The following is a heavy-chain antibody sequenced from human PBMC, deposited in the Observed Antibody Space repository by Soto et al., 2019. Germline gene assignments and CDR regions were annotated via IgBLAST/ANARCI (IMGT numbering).Heavy chain of an antibody. V-gene: IGHV4-34*01. D-gene: IGHD3-3*01. CDR1: AGSFSHYY. J-gene: IGHJ6*02. Sequence: PSETLSLTCAVYAGSFSHYYWNWIRQSPGKGLEWIGKIKHSGSSNYNPSLKSRVTISVDTSKNQFSLKLSSVTAADTAVYYCARGVYYDFWSGYYYYYYGMDVWGQGITVTVSS. CDR3: ARGVYYDFWSGYYYYYYGMDV. CDR2: IKHSGSS.